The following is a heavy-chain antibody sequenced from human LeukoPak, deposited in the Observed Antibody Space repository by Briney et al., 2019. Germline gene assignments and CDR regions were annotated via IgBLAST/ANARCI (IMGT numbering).Heavy chain of an antibody. J-gene: IGHJ3*02. Sequence: ASMKVSCKVSGYTLTELSMHWVRRAPGKGLEWMGGFDPENDETIYAQKFQGRVTMTEDTSTDTAYMELSSLRSEDTAVYYCATVVPPYSGYVDIWGQGTMVTVSS. V-gene: IGHV1-24*01. D-gene: IGHD5-12*01. CDR2: FDPENDET. CDR3: ATVVPPYSGYVDI. CDR1: GYTLTELS.